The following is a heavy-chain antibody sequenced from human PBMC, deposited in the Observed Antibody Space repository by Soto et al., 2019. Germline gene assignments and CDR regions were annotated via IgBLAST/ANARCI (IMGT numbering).Heavy chain of an antibody. Sequence: QVQLQESGPGLVRPSQTLSLTCTVSAGSISTFNYYWSWIRQHPEKGLEWIGYISYSGSTFYHSSLKRRVTISLDTSKKQFSLTLTSVTAADTAVYYCARSAQWDVFDPWGQGTMVTVSS. J-gene: IGHJ3*01. CDR2: ISYSGST. D-gene: IGHD2-8*01. CDR3: ARSAQWDVFDP. CDR1: AGSISTFNYY. V-gene: IGHV4-31*03.